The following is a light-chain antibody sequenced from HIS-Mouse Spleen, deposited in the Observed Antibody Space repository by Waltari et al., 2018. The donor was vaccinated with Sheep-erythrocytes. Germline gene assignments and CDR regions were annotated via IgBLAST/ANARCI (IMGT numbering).Light chain of an antibody. Sequence: QSALNQPASVSGSAGQSITISGTATSSDVGIYNFVPLYQQQPGKAPKLMIYEGSKRPSGVSNRFSGSKSGNTASLTISGLQAEDEADYYCCSYAGSSTPWVFGGGTKLTVL. CDR3: CSYAGSSTPWV. CDR2: EGS. CDR1: SSDVGIYNF. V-gene: IGLV2-23*01. J-gene: IGLJ3*02.